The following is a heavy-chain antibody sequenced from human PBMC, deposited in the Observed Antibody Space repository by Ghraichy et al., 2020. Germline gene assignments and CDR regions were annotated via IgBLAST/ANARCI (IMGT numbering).Heavy chain of an antibody. CDR3: AKGYSGYSSASDY. J-gene: IGHJ4*02. CDR1: GFTFSKYG. D-gene: IGHD6-6*01. CDR2: ISDSGDTI. V-gene: IGHV3-23*01. Sequence: GGSLRLSCTVSGFTFSKYGMNWVRQAPGKGLEWVSGISDSGDTIYYADSVKGRFTTSRDNSKNTLYVQMSSLRAEDTAVYYCAKGYSGYSSASDYWGQGTLVTVSS.